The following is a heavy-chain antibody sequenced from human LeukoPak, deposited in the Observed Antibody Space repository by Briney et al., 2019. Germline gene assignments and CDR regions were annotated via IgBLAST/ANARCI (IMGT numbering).Heavy chain of an antibody. Sequence: GGSLRLSCAASGFTFSSYWMSWVRQAPGKGLEWVANIKQDGSEKYYVDSVEGRFTISRDNAKNSLYLQMNSLRAEDTAVYYCARDDYVWGVNYYYYYMDVWGKGTTVTVSS. D-gene: IGHD3-16*01. V-gene: IGHV3-7*01. CDR1: GFTFSSYW. CDR3: ARDDYVWGVNYYYYYMDV. J-gene: IGHJ6*03. CDR2: IKQDGSEK.